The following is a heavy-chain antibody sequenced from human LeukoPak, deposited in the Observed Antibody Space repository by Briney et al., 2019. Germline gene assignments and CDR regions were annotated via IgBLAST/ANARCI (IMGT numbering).Heavy chain of an antibody. D-gene: IGHD3-22*01. Sequence: PGGSLRLSCAASGFTFSSYWMHWVRQAPGKGLVWVSRINNDGSDTKYADSVKGRFTISRDNAKNTLYLQMNSLRAEDTAVYYCAKDSHDSSGSYDYWGQGTLVTVSS. V-gene: IGHV3-74*01. J-gene: IGHJ4*02. CDR3: AKDSHDSSGSYDY. CDR1: GFTFSSYW. CDR2: INNDGSDT.